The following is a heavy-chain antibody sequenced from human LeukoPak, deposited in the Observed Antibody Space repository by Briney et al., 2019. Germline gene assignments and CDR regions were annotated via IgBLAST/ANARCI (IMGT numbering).Heavy chain of an antibody. V-gene: IGHV3-53*01. Sequence: GGSLRLSCAASGFTVTSAYMNWVRQAPGKGLEWISVIYPGVGTYYADSVKGRFTISRDNSKNTLYLQLNSLRAEDTAVYYCAKEGVSVGAQRGYYMDVWGNGTTVTV. CDR1: GFTVTSAY. D-gene: IGHD1-26*01. CDR2: IYPGVGT. CDR3: AKEGVSVGAQRGYYMDV. J-gene: IGHJ6*03.